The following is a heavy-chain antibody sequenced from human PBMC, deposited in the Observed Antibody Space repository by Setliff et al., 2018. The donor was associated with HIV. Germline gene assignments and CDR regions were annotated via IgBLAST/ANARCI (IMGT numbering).Heavy chain of an antibody. CDR1: GGSINTRNNY. CDR3: VRRKSELRLISDYMDV. CDR2: MYYSGTT. J-gene: IGHJ6*03. Sequence: PSETLSLTCTVSGGSINTRNNYWGWIRQPPGLGLEWIGSMYYSGTTYHSPTLKSRVSMSMDTSRNQFSLKLSSATAADTAIYYCVRRKSELRLISDYMDVWGKGTTVTVSS. D-gene: IGHD3-10*01. V-gene: IGHV4-39*01.